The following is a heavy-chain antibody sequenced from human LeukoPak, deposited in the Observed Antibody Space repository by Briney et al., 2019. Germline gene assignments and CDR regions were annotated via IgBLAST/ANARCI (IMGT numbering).Heavy chain of an antibody. V-gene: IGHV4-59*01. Sequence: SETLSLTCTVSGGSISSYYWSWIRQPPGKGLEWIGYIYYSGSTKYNPSLESRVTISVDTSKNQFSLKVSSVTAADTAVYYCARGAELPDYWGQGTLVTVSS. CDR2: IYYSGST. CDR1: GGSISSYY. D-gene: IGHD2-15*01. CDR3: ARGAELPDY. J-gene: IGHJ4*02.